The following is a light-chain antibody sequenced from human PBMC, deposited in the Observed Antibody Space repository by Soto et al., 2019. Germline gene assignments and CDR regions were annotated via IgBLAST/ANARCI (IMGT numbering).Light chain of an antibody. CDR1: QSVSSSY. J-gene: IGKJ5*01. V-gene: IGKV3-20*01. CDR3: QQYGSSPPIT. CDR2: GAS. Sequence: EIVLTQSPGTLSLSPGERATLSCRASQSVSSSYLAWYQQKPGRAPRLLIYGASSRATGIPDRFSGSGSGTDFTLTISRLEPEDFAVYYCQQYGSSPPITFGQRTRLEIK.